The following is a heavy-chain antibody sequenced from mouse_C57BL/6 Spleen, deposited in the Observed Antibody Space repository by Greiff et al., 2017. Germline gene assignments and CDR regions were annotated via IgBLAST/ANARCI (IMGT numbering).Heavy chain of an antibody. Sequence: QVQLQQPGAELVKPGASVKLSCKASGYTFTSYWMHWVKQRPGQGLEWIGMIHPNSGSTNYNEKFKSKATLTVDKSSSTAYMQLSILTSEDSAVYYCAREVTTVVAEGYFDYWGQGTTLTVSS. CDR3: AREVTTVVAEGYFDY. J-gene: IGHJ2*01. V-gene: IGHV1-64*01. D-gene: IGHD1-1*01. CDR2: IHPNSGST. CDR1: GYTFTSYW.